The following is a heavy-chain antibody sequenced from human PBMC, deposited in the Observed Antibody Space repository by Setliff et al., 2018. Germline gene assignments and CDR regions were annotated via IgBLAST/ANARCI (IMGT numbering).Heavy chain of an antibody. D-gene: IGHD3-3*01. Sequence: LVNPTQTLTLTCTFSGFSLSTSGMCVSWIRQPPGKGLEWIGEINHSGSTNYNPSLKSRVTISVDTSKNQFSLKLSSVTAADTAVYYCAYSSDYDFWSGYPPAIDYWGKGTLVTVSS. V-gene: IGHV4-30-2*01. J-gene: IGHJ4*02. CDR1: GFSLSTSGMC. CDR3: AYSSDYDFWSGYPPAIDY. CDR2: INHSGST.